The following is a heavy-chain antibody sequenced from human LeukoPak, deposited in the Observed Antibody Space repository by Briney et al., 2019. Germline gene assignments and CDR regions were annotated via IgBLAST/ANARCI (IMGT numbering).Heavy chain of an antibody. CDR3: ARGSRSGDY. CDR1: GYTFTDYD. CDR2: MNPNSGNT. D-gene: IGHD3-10*01. J-gene: IGHJ4*02. V-gene: IGHV1-8*01. Sequence: ASVKVSCKASGYTFTDYDINWVRQATGQGLEWMGWMNPNSGNTGYAQKFQGRVTMTRDISTSTAYMELSSLRSEDTAVYYCARGSRSGDYWGQGTQVTVSS.